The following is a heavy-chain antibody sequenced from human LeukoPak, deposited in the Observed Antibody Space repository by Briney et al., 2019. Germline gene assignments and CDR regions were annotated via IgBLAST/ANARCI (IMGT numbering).Heavy chain of an antibody. D-gene: IGHD3-10*01. CDR3: AREGYYGSGSPPSLYFDY. J-gene: IGHJ4*02. Sequence: GGSLRLSCAASGFTFRNYVIHWVRQAPGKGLEWVAVTSSDLNVKLYADSVKGRFTISRDNSRSTLYLQTNSLRPEDTAIYYCAREGYYGSGSPPSLYFDYWGQGTLVTVSS. V-gene: IGHV3-30-3*01. CDR2: TSSDLNVK. CDR1: GFTFRNYV.